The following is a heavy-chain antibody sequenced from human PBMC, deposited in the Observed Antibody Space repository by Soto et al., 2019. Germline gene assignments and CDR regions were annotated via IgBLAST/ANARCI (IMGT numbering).Heavy chain of an antibody. Sequence: GGSLRLSCQASGFTFSRVSMNWVRQVPGKGLEWVASISRASSETWYSASVKGRFILSRDNAQNSLFLQMNTLSPDDSAIYYCAGVAYWGPGTPVTVYS. CDR1: GFTFSRVS. J-gene: IGHJ4*02. CDR3: AGVAY. CDR2: ISRASSET. V-gene: IGHV3-21*01.